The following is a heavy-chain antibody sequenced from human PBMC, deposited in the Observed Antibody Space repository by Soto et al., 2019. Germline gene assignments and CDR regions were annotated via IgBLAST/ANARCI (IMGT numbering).Heavy chain of an antibody. D-gene: IGHD5-18*01. CDR1: GFTFSTYG. CDR2: ISYDGTIK. V-gene: IGHV3-30*18. Sequence: SGFTFSTYGMHWVRQAPGKGLEWVAVISYDGTIKYYADSVKGRFTISRDNSKNTLYLQMNSLRTEDTAVYYCAKVTQRGYTYGVDYWGLGTLVTVPQ. J-gene: IGHJ4*02. CDR3: AKVTQRGYTYGVDY.